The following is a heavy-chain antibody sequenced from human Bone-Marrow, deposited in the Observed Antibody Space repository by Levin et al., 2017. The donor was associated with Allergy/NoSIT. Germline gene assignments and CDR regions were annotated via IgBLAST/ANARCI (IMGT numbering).Heavy chain of an antibody. J-gene: IGHJ4*02. CDR2: VSYDGSNK. V-gene: IGHV3-30*18. CDR3: AKDSGHNIPLN. D-gene: IGHD3-10*01. CDR1: GFTFSNYG. Sequence: GESLKISCAASGFTFSNYGMHWVRQAPGKGLEWVAVVSYDGSNKYYADSVKGRFTISRDNSKNTVFLQMNSLRAEDTAVYYCAKDSGHNIPLNWGQGTLVTVSS.